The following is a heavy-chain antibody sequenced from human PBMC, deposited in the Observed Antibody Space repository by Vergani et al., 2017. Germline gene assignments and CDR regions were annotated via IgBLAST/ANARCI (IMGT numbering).Heavy chain of an antibody. D-gene: IGHD2-2*01. V-gene: IGHV4-31*03. CDR1: GGPIGRYF. Sequence: QVRLQESGPGLVKPSETLSLTCTISGGPIGRYFWSWIRQHPGKGLELIGYIYHSGSAYYNPSLESRVTMSVDTSKNQFSLNLNSVTASDTAVYYCARIPRGYCSSVICFPFDHWGQGGLVTVSS. CDR3: ARIPRGYCSSVICFPFDH. J-gene: IGHJ4*02. CDR2: IYHSGSA.